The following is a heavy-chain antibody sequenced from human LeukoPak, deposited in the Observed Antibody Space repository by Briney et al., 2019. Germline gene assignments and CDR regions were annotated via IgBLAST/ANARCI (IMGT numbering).Heavy chain of an antibody. CDR3: TTGTLRRQQLDPWGYYYYMDV. CDR1: GFTFSSYA. V-gene: IGHV3-15*01. CDR2: IKSKTDGGTT. D-gene: IGHD6-13*01. J-gene: IGHJ6*03. Sequence: PGGSLRLSCAASGFTFSSYAMSWVRQAPGEGLEWVGRIKSKTDGGTTDYAAPVKGRFTISRDDSKNTLYLQMNSLKTEDTAVYYCTTGTLRRQQLDPWGYYYYMDVWGKGTTVTVSS.